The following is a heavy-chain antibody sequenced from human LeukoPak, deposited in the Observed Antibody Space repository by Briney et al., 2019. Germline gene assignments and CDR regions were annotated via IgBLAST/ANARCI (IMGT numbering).Heavy chain of an antibody. CDR1: GYSFTSHW. Sequence: GESLKISCKGSGYSFTSHWIGWVRQVPGKGLEWVGIISPIDSHTMYSPSFQGQVTISADKSIITAYLQWSSLQAADTAMYYCVKTLGYCRNGACYTSDYWGQGTLVTVSS. D-gene: IGHD2-8*01. CDR2: ISPIDSHT. V-gene: IGHV5-51*01. J-gene: IGHJ4*02. CDR3: VKTLGYCRNGACYTSDY.